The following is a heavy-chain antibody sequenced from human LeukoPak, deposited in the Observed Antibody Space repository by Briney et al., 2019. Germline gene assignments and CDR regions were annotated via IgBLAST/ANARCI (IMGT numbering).Heavy chain of an antibody. D-gene: IGHD3-10*01. Sequence: PGGSLRLSCAASGFTFSSYAMHWVRQAPGKGLEWVAVISYDGSNKYYADSVKGRFTISRDNAKNSLYLQMNSLRAEDTAVYYCARYPHYYGSGRRDYWGQGTLVTVSS. CDR1: GFTFSSYA. J-gene: IGHJ4*02. CDR3: ARYPHYYGSGRRDY. V-gene: IGHV3-30*04. CDR2: ISYDGSNK.